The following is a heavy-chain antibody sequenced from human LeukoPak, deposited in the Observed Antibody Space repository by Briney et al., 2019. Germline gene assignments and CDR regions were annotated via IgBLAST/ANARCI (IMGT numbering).Heavy chain of an antibody. V-gene: IGHV1-18*04. Sequence: ASVKVSCKASGYTFTSYGISWVRQAPGQGLEWMGWISAYNGNTNYARKLQGRVTMTTDTSTSTAYMELRSLRSDDTAVYYCARVVTLRYFDWFQNWFDPWGQGTLVTVSS. D-gene: IGHD3-9*01. CDR2: ISAYNGNT. J-gene: IGHJ5*02. CDR3: ARVVTLRYFDWFQNWFDP. CDR1: GYTFTSYG.